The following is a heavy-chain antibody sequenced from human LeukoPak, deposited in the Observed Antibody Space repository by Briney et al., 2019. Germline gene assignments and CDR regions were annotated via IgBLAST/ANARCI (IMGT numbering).Heavy chain of an antibody. J-gene: IGHJ4*02. CDR2: IYYSGST. V-gene: IGHV4-59*01. D-gene: IGHD6-13*01. CDR3: ARVKREGAAAAYYDY. CDR1: GGSISSYY. Sequence: PSETLSLTCTVSGGSISSYYWSWIRQPPGKGLEWIGYIYYSGSTNYNPSLKSRVTISVDTSKNQFSLELSSVTAADTAVYYCARVKREGAAAAYYDYWGQGTLVTVSS.